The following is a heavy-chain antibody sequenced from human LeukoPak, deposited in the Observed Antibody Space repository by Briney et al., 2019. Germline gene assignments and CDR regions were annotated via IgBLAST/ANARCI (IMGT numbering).Heavy chain of an antibody. CDR2: ISFSGRST. V-gene: IGHV3-23*01. J-gene: IGHJ4*02. CDR3: AKDRVAAAGNTDY. CDR1: GFTFSDYA. Sequence: SGGSLRLSCALSGFTFSDYAMGWVRQAPGKGLEWVLGISFSGRSTNYADSVKGRFIISRDNSNNTLHLQMNSLRAEDTAVYYCAKDRVAAAGNTDYWGQGTLVTVSS. D-gene: IGHD6-13*01.